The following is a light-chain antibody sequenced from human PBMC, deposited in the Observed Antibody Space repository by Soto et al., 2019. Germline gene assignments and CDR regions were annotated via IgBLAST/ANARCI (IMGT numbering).Light chain of an antibody. CDR2: AAS. V-gene: IGKV1-9*01. J-gene: IGKJ5*01. Sequence: MQLTQFPSSLSASVGDRVTITCRADQGISSYLAWYQQKPGKAPKLLIYAASTLQSGVPSRFSGSGSGTDLTITISSLQNEDFATYYCQQYNSSPITFGHGTRLEIK. CDR1: QGISSY. CDR3: QQYNSSPIT.